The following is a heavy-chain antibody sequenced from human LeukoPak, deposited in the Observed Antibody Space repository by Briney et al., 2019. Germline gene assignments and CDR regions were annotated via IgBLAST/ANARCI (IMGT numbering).Heavy chain of an antibody. CDR3: AKTSRVSSAYDSPFDH. J-gene: IGHJ4*02. CDR1: GFTFSTYG. D-gene: IGHD5-12*01. CDR2: VRGSGSDT. Sequence: GGSLRLSCAASGFTFSTYGMSWVRQAPGKGLEWVAAVRGSGSDTYYADSVKGRFTISRDNSKNTVYLQMNSLRAGDTAIYYCAKTSRVSSAYDSPFDHRGQGTLVTVSS. V-gene: IGHV3-23*01.